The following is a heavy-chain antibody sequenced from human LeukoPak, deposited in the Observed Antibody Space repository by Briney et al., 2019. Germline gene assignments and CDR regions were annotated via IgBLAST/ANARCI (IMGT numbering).Heavy chain of an antibody. Sequence: PGGSLRLSCAASGFTCSSYWMNWAHQAPGKGLEWVASINHNGNVNYYVDSVKGRFTISRDNAKNSLYLQMSNLRAEDTAVYFCASGGGLDVWGQGATVTVSS. D-gene: IGHD3-16*01. CDR1: GFTCSSYW. CDR2: INHNGNVN. V-gene: IGHV3-7*03. CDR3: ASGGGLDV. J-gene: IGHJ6*02.